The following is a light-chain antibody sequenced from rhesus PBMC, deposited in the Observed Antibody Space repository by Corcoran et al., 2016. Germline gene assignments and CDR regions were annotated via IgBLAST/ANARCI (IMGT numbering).Light chain of an antibody. CDR3: SSYASSSTFI. CDR1: DNDIGGYSS. Sequence: QAALTQPPSVSGSPGQSVTISCTGSDNDIGGYSSVSWYQQHPGTAPKLMIYEVSKRPSGVSDRFSGSKSGNTASLTISGLQAEDEADYYCSSYASSSTFIFGAGTRLTVL. V-gene: IGLV2-13*02. J-gene: IGLJ1*01. CDR2: EVS.